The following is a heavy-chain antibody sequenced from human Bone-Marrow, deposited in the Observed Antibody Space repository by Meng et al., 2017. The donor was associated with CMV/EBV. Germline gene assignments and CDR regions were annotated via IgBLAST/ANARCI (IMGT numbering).Heavy chain of an antibody. V-gene: IGHV3-43*01. Sequence: GGSLRLSCAASGFTFGDYTMHWVRQVPGKGLEWVCLLSWDGGTTFYADSVKGRFSISRDISANSLYLQMNSLRSEDTALYCYATDISFHGLALPSNWGRGTLVTGSS. J-gene: IGHJ4*02. CDR1: GFTFGDYT. CDR2: LSWDGGTT. D-gene: IGHD5-24*01. CDR3: ATDISFHGLALPSN.